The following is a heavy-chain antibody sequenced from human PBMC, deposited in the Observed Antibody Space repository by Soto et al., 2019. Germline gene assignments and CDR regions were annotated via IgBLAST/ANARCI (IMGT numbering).Heavy chain of an antibody. CDR2: IWYDGSNK. Sequence: QVQLVESGGGVVQPGRSLRLSCAASGFTFSTYAMHWVRQAPGRGLEWVAVIWYDGSNKYYADSVKGRFTISRDNSQNTLNLQMNSLRAEDTAVYYCAREVDCSGGSCYRGYLDYWGQGTLVTVSS. V-gene: IGHV3-33*01. CDR1: GFTFSTYA. D-gene: IGHD2-15*01. J-gene: IGHJ4*02. CDR3: AREVDCSGGSCYRGYLDY.